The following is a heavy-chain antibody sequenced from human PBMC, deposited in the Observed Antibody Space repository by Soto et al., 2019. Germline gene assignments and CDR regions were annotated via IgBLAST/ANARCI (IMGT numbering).Heavy chain of an antibody. Sequence: PGGSLRLSCAASGFTFSSYSMSWVRQAPGKGLEWVSYISSGGSAIYYADSVKGRFTISRDNAKNSLYLQMNSLRAEDTAVYYCARVKECSSTSCYARDAFDVWGQGTMVTVSS. J-gene: IGHJ3*01. CDR3: ARVKECSSTSCYARDAFDV. CDR1: GFTFSSYS. CDR2: ISSGGSAI. V-gene: IGHV3-48*04. D-gene: IGHD2-2*01.